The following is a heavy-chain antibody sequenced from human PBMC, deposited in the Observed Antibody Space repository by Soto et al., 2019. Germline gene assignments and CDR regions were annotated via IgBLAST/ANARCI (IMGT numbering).Heavy chain of an antibody. CDR3: AREYNDFWSGPFAY. CDR1: SFRFSDYS. CDR2: ISSSSFTI. Sequence: RLSCSSASFRFSDYSMNRVIQTPLRGLEWVSYISSSSFTIHYADSVEGRFAISRDNAKNSLYLQMNSLRVEDTAVYYCAREYNDFWSGPFAYWGQGAVVPVSS. V-gene: IGHV3-48*01. D-gene: IGHD3-3*01. J-gene: IGHJ4*02.